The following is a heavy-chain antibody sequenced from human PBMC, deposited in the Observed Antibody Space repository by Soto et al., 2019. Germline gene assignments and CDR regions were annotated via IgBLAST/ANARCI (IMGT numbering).Heavy chain of an antibody. J-gene: IGHJ3*02. CDR2: IYPGDSDT. CDR3: ARQKKSPRTYYDILTGYHNDAFDI. CDR1: GYSFTSYW. Sequence: LGESLKISCKGSGYSFTSYWIGWVRQMPGKGLEWMGIIYPGDSDTRYSPSFQGQVTISADKSISTAYLQWSSLKASDTAMYYCARQKKSPRTYYDILTGYHNDAFDIWGQGTMVTVSS. V-gene: IGHV5-51*01. D-gene: IGHD3-9*01.